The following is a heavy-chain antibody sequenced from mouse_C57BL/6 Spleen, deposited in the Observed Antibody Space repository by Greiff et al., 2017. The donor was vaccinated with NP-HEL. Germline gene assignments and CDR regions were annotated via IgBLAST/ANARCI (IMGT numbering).Heavy chain of an antibody. CDR2: IYPGDGDT. CDR1: GYAFSSYW. CDR3: ARGLGRGNYAMDY. Sequence: VQLQQSGAELVKPGASVKISCKTSGYAFSSYWMNWVKQRPGKGLEWIGQIYPGDGDTNYNGKFKGKATLTADKSSSTAYMQLSSLTSEDSAVYFCARGLGRGNYAMDYWGQGTSVTVSS. V-gene: IGHV1-80*01. J-gene: IGHJ4*01. D-gene: IGHD4-1*01.